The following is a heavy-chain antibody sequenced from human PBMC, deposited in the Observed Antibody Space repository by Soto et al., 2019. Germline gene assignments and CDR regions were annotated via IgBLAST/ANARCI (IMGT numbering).Heavy chain of an antibody. J-gene: IGHJ4*02. CDR1: GGSFSGYY. D-gene: IGHD1-26*01. Sequence: QVQLQQWGAGLLKPSETLSLTCAVYGGSFSGYYWSWIRQPPGKGLEWIGEINHSGSTNYNPSLKSRVTISVDTSKNQFSLKLSSVTAADTAVYYCARGWRVGADYYFDYWGQGTLVTVSS. CDR3: ARGWRVGADYYFDY. CDR2: INHSGST. V-gene: IGHV4-34*01.